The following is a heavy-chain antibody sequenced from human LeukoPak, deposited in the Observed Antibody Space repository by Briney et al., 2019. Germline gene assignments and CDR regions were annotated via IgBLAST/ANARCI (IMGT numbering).Heavy chain of an antibody. Sequence: GGSLRLSCAASGFTFSSYAMNWVRQAPGRGVEWVSGFSGSGGTTYHADSVKGRFTISRDNSEHTLYLQMNTLRAEDAAVDYCANDNRCTSPNCLDYYYFYMDVWGKGTTVTVSS. CDR2: FSGSGGTT. D-gene: IGHD2-8*01. CDR3: ANDNRCTSPNCLDYYYFYMDV. CDR1: GFTFSSYA. V-gene: IGHV3-23*01. J-gene: IGHJ6*03.